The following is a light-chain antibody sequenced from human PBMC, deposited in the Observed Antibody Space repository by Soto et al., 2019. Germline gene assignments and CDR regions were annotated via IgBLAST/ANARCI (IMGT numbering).Light chain of an antibody. V-gene: IGKV3-20*01. J-gene: IGKJ5*01. CDR1: QSVSSTH. CDR3: QQYTSSPLT. CDR2: GAS. Sequence: EIVLTQSPGTLSLSPGERATLSCSASQSVSSTHLAWYQQKPGQAPRLLIYGASSRATGIPDRFSGSGSGTDFTLTISRLEPEDFAVYYCQQYTSSPLTFGQGTRLEIK.